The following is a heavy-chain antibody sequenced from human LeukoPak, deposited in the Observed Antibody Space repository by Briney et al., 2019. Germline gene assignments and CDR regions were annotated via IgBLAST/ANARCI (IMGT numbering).Heavy chain of an antibody. CDR2: INHSGST. CDR1: GGSFSGYY. V-gene: IGHV4-34*01. CDR3: ARATYYYDSRIGGGAYYFDY. D-gene: IGHD3-22*01. J-gene: IGHJ4*02. Sequence: SETLSLTCAVYGGSFSGYYWSWIRQPPGKGLEWIGEINHSGSTNYNPSLKSRVTISVDTSKNQFSLKLSSVTAADTAVYYCARATYYYDSRIGGGAYYFDYWGQGTLVTVSS.